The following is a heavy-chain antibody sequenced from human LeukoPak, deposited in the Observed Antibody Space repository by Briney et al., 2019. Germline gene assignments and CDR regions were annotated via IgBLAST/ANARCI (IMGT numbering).Heavy chain of an antibody. CDR3: AREPPYDWVWTYYFDY. V-gene: IGHV4-39*02. J-gene: IGHJ4*02. Sequence: PSETLSLTCTVSGGSISSSSYYWGWIRQPPGKGLEWIGSIYYSGSTYYNPSLKSRVTISVDTSKNQFSLKLSSVTAADTAVYYCAREPPYDWVWTYYFDYWGQGTLVTVSS. CDR2: IYYSGST. CDR1: GGSISSSSYY. D-gene: IGHD3-9*01.